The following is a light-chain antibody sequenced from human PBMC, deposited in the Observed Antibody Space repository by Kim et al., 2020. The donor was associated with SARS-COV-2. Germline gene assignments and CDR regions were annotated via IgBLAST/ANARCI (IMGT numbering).Light chain of an antibody. V-gene: IGLV2-18*02. CDR1: SSDVGSYNR. J-gene: IGLJ2*01. Sequence: QSALTQPPSVSGSPGQSVTISCTGTSSDVGSYNRVSWYQQPPGTAPKLIIYEVSDRPSGVPHRFSGSKSGNTASLTISWLQTEDEADYYCSSYTSSSTLIFGGGTRLTVL. CDR2: EVS. CDR3: SSYTSSSTLI.